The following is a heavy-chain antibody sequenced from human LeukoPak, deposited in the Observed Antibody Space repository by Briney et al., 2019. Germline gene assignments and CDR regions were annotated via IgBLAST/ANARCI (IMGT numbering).Heavy chain of an antibody. D-gene: IGHD3-22*01. CDR1: GGSITSRNYY. V-gene: IGHV4-39*01. CDR2: IFYSGSI. Sequence: PSETLSLTCTVSGGSITSRNYYWGWIRQPPGKGLEWIGSIFYSGSIYYNRSLKTRLTISVDTSRNQFSLKLTSVTAADTAVYYCATLLLYSYHMDVWGKGTTVTVSS. J-gene: IGHJ6*03. CDR3: ATLLLYSYHMDV.